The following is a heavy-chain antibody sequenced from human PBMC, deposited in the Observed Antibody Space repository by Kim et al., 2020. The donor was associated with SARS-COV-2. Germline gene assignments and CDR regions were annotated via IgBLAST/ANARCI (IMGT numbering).Heavy chain of an antibody. CDR3: AKAEYRRSVCFYYLDV. D-gene: IGHD3-16*02. CDR1: GFTFNNFD. CDR2: ISTSGAST. V-gene: IGHV3-23*01. Sequence: GGSLRLSCAASGFTFNNFDMTWVRQAPGKGLEWVADISTSGASTYYADSVKGRFTISRDNSKNTLYLQMNSLRAEDSALYYCAKAEYRRSVCFYYLDVWGEGSTVTVSS. J-gene: IGHJ6*03.